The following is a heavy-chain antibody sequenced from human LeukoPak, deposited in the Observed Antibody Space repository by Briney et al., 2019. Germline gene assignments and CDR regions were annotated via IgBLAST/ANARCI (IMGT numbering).Heavy chain of an antibody. CDR1: GFNFENYC. D-gene: IGHD3-10*01. Sequence: PGGSLRLSCAASGFNFENYCMHWVRQAPGKALEWVSGIGLSGDYIAYADSVKGRFTISRDGAKNSLYLQMSSLRPEDTALYYCTKDMRGPYYYYYMDVWGKGTTVAVSS. V-gene: IGHV3-9*01. J-gene: IGHJ6*03. CDR2: IGLSGDYI. CDR3: TKDMRGPYYYYYMDV.